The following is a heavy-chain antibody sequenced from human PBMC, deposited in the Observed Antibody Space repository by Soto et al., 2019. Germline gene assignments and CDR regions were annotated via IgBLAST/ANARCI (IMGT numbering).Heavy chain of an antibody. V-gene: IGHV4-61*01. CDR1: GGSVNSGNYY. CDR2: IYQSGST. Sequence: QIQLQESGPRLVKPSESLSLTCTVSGGSVNSGNYYWGWIRHTPGKGLQWIGYIYQSGSTRYSPSLKSRVTISLDKSKNHFSLKVTSVTPADTAEYYCASGTSSNSSGMDVWGQGTTVTVSS. D-gene: IGHD1-1*01. J-gene: IGHJ6*02. CDR3: ASGTSSNSSGMDV.